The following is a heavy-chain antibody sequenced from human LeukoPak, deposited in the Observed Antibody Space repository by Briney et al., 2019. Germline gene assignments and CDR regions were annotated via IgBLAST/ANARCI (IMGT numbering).Heavy chain of an antibody. CDR3: ATDLDYYDSSGPD. CDR2: IIPIFGTA. Sequence: SVKVSCKASGGTFSSYAISWVRQAPGQGLEWMGRIIPIFGTANYAQKFQGRVTMTEDTSTDTAYMELSSLRSEDTAVYYCATDLDYYDSSGPDWGQGTLVTVSS. V-gene: IGHV1-69*06. D-gene: IGHD3-22*01. J-gene: IGHJ4*02. CDR1: GGTFSSYA.